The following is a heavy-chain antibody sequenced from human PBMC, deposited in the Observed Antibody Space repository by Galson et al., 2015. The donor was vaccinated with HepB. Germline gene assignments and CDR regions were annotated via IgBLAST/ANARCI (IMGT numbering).Heavy chain of an antibody. CDR3: ARDWGSSGWYNWFDP. Sequence: SLRLSCAASGFTLSNYGMHWVRQAPGKGLEWVTMMSHDGGSTYYTDSVKGRFTISRDNPKNTLYLQMNSLRTEDTAVYYCARDWGSSGWYNWFDPWGQGTLVTVSS. CDR1: GFTLSNYG. D-gene: IGHD6-19*01. J-gene: IGHJ5*02. V-gene: IGHV3-30*03. CDR2: MSHDGGST.